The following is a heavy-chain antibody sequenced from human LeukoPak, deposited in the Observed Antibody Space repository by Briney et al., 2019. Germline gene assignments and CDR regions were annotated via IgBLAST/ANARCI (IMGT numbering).Heavy chain of an antibody. D-gene: IGHD3-22*01. CDR1: GGSISSGDYY. CDR3: ARSSGYYSDAFDI. CDR2: IYYSGST. Sequence: SETLSLTCTVSGGSISSGDYYWSWIRQPPGKGLKWIGYIYYSGSTYYNPSLKSRVTISVDTSKNQFSLKLSSVTAADTAVYYCARSSGYYSDAFDIWGQGTMVTVSS. J-gene: IGHJ3*02. V-gene: IGHV4-30-4*08.